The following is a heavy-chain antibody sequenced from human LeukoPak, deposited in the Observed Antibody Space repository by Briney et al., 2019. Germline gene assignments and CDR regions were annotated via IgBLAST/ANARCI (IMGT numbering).Heavy chain of an antibody. CDR2: IYISGST. D-gene: IGHD2-2*01. J-gene: IGHJ4*02. Sequence: PSETLSLTCTVSGGSISSGSYYWSWIRQPAGKGLEWIGRIYISGSTDYNPSLKSRVTLSVDTSKNQFSLRLSSVTAADTAVYYCARKEVGQYYFDYWDQGTLVTVPS. V-gene: IGHV4-61*02. CDR1: GGSISSGSYY. CDR3: ARKEVGQYYFDY.